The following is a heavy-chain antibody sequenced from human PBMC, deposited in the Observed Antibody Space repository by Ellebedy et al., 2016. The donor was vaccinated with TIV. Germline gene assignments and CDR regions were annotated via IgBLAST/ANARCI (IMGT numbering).Heavy chain of an antibody. D-gene: IGHD3-10*01. J-gene: IGHJ4*02. CDR2: ISYDGSNK. CDR1: GFTFSSYG. V-gene: IGHV3-30*18. Sequence: GESLKISXAASGFTFSSYGIHWVRQAPGKGLEWVAVISYDGSNKYDADSVKGRFTISRDNSKNTLYLQMNSLRAEDTAVYYCAKTVINPRSAADYWGQGTLVTVSS. CDR3: AKTVINPRSAADY.